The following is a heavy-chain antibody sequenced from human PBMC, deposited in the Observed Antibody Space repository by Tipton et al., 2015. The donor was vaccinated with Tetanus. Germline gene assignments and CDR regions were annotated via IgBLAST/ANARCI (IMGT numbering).Heavy chain of an antibody. V-gene: IGHV3-30*03. Sequence: SLRLSCAASGFTFSNYAMNWVRQAPGKGLEWVALVAYDGNNKYYADSVKGRFTISRDNSKDTLYLQMNSLRPEDTAVYYCARDGFYYGSGSYYRAFWGQGTLVTVSS. CDR2: VAYDGNNK. CDR1: GFTFSNYA. D-gene: IGHD3-10*01. J-gene: IGHJ4*02. CDR3: ARDGFYYGSGSYYRAF.